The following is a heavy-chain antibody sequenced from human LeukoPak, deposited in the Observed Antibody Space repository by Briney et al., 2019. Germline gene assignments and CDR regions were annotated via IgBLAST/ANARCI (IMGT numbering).Heavy chain of an antibody. J-gene: IGHJ6*02. V-gene: IGHV3-48*03. CDR3: ARGFGMDV. Sequence: GGSLRLSCAASGFIVNNYEMTWVRQAPGKGLEWVSYISSSGSTMYYADPVKGRFTISRDFSKKILYLQMDSLRAEDTGVYYCARGFGMDVWGQGTTVTVSS. CDR1: GFIVNNYE. CDR2: ISSSGSTM.